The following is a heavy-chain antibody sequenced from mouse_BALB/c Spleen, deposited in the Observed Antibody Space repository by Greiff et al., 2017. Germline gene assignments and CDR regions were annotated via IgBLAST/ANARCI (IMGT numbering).Heavy chain of an antibody. J-gene: IGHJ4*01. CDR1: GFNIKDYY. D-gene: IGHD1-1*01. Sequence: VQLQQSGAELVRSGASVKLSCTASGFNIKDYYMHWVKQRPEQGLEWIGWIDPENGDTEYAPKFQGKATMTADTSSNTAYLQLSSLTSEDTAVYYCTALITTVVERDAMDYWGQGTSVTVSS. CDR2: IDPENGDT. CDR3: TALITTVVERDAMDY. V-gene: IGHV14-4*02.